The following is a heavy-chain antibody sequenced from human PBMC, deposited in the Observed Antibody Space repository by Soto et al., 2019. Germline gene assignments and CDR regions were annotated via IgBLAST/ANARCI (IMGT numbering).Heavy chain of an antibody. CDR2: IIPIFGTA. J-gene: IGHJ6*02. CDR1: GGTFSRYA. Sequence: ASVKVSCKASGGTFSRYAISWVGQAPGQGLEWMGGIIPIFGTANYAQKFQGRVTITADESTSTAYMELSSLRSEDTAVYYCARGRRGVAVAPASYYYYGMDVWGQGTTVTVSS. CDR3: ARGRRGVAVAPASYYYYGMDV. V-gene: IGHV1-69*13. D-gene: IGHD6-19*01.